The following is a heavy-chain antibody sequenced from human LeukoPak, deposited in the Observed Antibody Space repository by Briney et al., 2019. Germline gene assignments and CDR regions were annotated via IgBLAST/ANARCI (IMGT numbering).Heavy chain of an antibody. V-gene: IGHV1-24*01. D-gene: IGHD3-10*01. CDR1: GYTLTELS. CDR2: FDPEDGET. J-gene: IGHJ3*02. CDR3: ATEYYYGSGILDAFDI. Sequence: GASVKVTCKVSGYTLTELSMHWVRQAPGKGLEWMGGFDPEDGETIYAQKFQGRVTMTEDTSTDTAYMELSSLRSEDTAVYYCATEYYYGSGILDAFDIWGQGTMVTVSS.